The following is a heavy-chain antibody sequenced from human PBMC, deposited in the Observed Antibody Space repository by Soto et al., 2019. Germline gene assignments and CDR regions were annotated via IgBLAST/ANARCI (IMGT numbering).Heavy chain of an antibody. V-gene: IGHV3-30*18. CDR3: AKDGGGYYISAFDI. Sequence: PGGSLRLSCAASGFTFSSYGMHWVRQAPGRGLEWVAVISYDGSNKYYADSVKGRFTISRDNSKNTLYLQMNSLRAEDTAVYYCAKDGGGYYISAFDIWGQGTMVTVSS. J-gene: IGHJ3*02. CDR2: ISYDGSNK. CDR1: GFTFSSYG. D-gene: IGHD1-26*01.